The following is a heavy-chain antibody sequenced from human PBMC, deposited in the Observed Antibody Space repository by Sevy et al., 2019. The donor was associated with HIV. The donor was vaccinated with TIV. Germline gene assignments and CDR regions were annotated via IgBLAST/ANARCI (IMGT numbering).Heavy chain of an antibody. CDR2: VDNDGSGT. CDR3: TIDMYGIDY. Sequence: GGYLRLSCAASGFTFTNYWMHWVRQAPGKGLVWVSRVDNDGSGTKYADSVKGRFTISRDNAKNTVYLQMNSLRAEDTAVYYCTIDMYGIDYWGQGTLVTVSS. J-gene: IGHJ4*02. V-gene: IGHV3-74*03. D-gene: IGHD2-8*01. CDR1: GFTFTNYW.